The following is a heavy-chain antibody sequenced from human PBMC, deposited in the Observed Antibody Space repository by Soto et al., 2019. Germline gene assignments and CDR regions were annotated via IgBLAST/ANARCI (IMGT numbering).Heavy chain of an antibody. CDR1: GFTFSSSV. Sequence: QVQLVESGGGVVQPGRSLRLSCAASGFTFSSSVMHWVRQAPGKGLEWVAVIWYDGSNKYYADSVKGRFTISRDNSKKTLYLQMNSLRAEATAVYYCARAHYFDSGPLDYWGQGTLVTVSS. V-gene: IGHV3-33*01. J-gene: IGHJ4*02. CDR2: IWYDGSNK. D-gene: IGHD3-22*01. CDR3: ARAHYFDSGPLDY.